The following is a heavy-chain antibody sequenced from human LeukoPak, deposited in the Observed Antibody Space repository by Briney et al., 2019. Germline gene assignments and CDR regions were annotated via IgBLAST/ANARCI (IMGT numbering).Heavy chain of an antibody. CDR1: GFTFSSNS. D-gene: IGHD1-26*01. CDR3: ARDLSPRSYPLDY. CDR2: ISSSSTI. Sequence: GGSLSFSVAASGFTFSSNSWNWVAQAQGKGRKGVSYISSSSTIYYADSVKGRFTISRDNAKNSLYLQMNSLRAEDTAVYYCARDLSPRSYPLDYWGQGTLVTVSS. V-gene: IGHV3-48*04. J-gene: IGHJ4*02.